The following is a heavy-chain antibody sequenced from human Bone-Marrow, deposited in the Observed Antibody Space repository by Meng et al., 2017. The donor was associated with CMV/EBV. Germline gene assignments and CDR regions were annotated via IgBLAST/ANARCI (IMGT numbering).Heavy chain of an antibody. Sequence: ASVKVSCKASGYTFTSYYMHWVRQAPGQGLEWMGIINPSGGSTSYAQKFQGRVTMTRDTSISTAYMELSRLRSDDTAVYYCARGGRQVVVVPAAIGPWGQGTLVTVSS. D-gene: IGHD2-2*01. CDR3: ARGGRQVVVVPAAIGP. V-gene: IGHV1-46*01. CDR2: INPSGGST. J-gene: IGHJ5*02. CDR1: GYTFTSYY.